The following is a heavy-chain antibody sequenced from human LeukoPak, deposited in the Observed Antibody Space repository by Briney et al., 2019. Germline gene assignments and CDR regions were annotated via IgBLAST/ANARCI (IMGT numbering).Heavy chain of an antibody. D-gene: IGHD1-26*01. CDR1: GFTFSSYG. Sequence: PGRSLRLSCAASGFTFSSYGMHWVRQAPGKGLEWVAVIWYDGSTKYYADSVKGRFTISRDNSKNTLYLQMNSLRAEDTAVYYCARDLFSGSYYDYWGQGTLVTVSS. CDR2: IWYDGSTK. J-gene: IGHJ4*02. V-gene: IGHV3-33*01. CDR3: ARDLFSGSYYDY.